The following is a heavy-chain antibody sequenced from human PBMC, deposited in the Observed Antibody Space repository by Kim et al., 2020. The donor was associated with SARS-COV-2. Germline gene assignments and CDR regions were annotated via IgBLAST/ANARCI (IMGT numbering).Heavy chain of an antibody. CDR2: MNPNSGNT. J-gene: IGHJ6*03. D-gene: IGHD2-2*01. Sequence: ASVKVSCKASGYTFTSYDINWVRQATGQGLEWMGWMNPNSGNTGYAQKFQGRVTMTRNTSIRTDYMEVSSLRSEDTAVYYCSRGFSTLGTYYYYYMDVWGKGTTVTVSS. CDR3: SRGFSTLGTYYYYYMDV. CDR1: GYTFTSYD. V-gene: IGHV1-8*01.